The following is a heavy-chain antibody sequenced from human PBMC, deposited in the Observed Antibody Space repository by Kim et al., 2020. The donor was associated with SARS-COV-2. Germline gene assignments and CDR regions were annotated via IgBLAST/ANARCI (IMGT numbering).Heavy chain of an antibody. Sequence: GGSLRLSCAASGFTFSSYEMNWVRQAPGKGLEWVSYISSSGSTIYYADSVKGRFTISRDNAKNSLYLQMNSLRAEDTAVYYCARDTRRFLEWHPWDYWGQGTLVTVSS. CDR2: ISSSGSTI. J-gene: IGHJ4*02. CDR3: ARDTRRFLEWHPWDY. D-gene: IGHD3-3*01. V-gene: IGHV3-48*03. CDR1: GFTFSSYE.